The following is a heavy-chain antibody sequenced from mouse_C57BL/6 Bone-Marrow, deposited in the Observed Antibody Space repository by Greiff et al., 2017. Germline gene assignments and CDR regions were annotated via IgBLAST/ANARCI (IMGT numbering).Heavy chain of an antibody. CDR2: ISNGGGST. D-gene: IGHD2-4*01. Sequence: DVKLVESGGGLVQPGGSLKLSCAASGFTFSDYYMYWVRQTPEKRLEWVAYISNGGGSTYYPDTVKGRFPISRDNAKNTLYLQMSRLKSEDTAMYYCARHADGNDYGFAYWGQGTLVTVSA. V-gene: IGHV5-12*01. CDR1: GFTFSDYY. CDR3: ARHADGNDYGFAY. J-gene: IGHJ3*01.